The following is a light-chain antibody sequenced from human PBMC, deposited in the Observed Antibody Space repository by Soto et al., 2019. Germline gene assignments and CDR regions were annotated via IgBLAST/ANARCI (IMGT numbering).Light chain of an antibody. J-gene: IGKJ5*01. CDR1: QSVNIH. CDR3: QQRINWIS. Sequence: EIVLTQSPATLSLSPGERATLSCRTSQSVNIHLAWYQHKPGQAPRLLIYEASNRATGIPARFSGSGSGTDFTLTISSLEPEDFAVYYCQQRINWISFGQGIRLEMK. CDR2: EAS. V-gene: IGKV3-11*01.